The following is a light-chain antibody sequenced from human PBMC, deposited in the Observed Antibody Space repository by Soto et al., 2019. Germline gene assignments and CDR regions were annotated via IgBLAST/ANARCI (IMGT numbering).Light chain of an antibody. CDR1: ASDIGGYNF. CDR2: EVN. V-gene: IGLV2-8*01. J-gene: IGLJ1*01. Sequence: QSALTQPPSASGSPGQSVAISCTGTASDIGGYNFVSWYQQHPGKAPKLMIYEVNKRPSGVPDRFSGSKSGNTASLTVSGLQAEDEADYYCSSHGGPSPYVVGTGTKLTVL. CDR3: SSHGGPSPYV.